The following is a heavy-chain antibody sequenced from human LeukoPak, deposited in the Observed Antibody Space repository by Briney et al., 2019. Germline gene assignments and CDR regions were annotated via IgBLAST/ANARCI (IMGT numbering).Heavy chain of an antibody. Sequence: ASVKVSCKASGYTFTSYGISWVRQAPGQGLEWMGWISAYNGNTNYAQKLQGRVTMTTDTSTSTAYMELRSLRSDDTAVYYCARTTYYYDSSGYSGDYFDYWGQGTLVTVSS. D-gene: IGHD3-22*01. V-gene: IGHV1-18*01. CDR1: GYTFTSYG. J-gene: IGHJ4*02. CDR2: ISAYNGNT. CDR3: ARTTYYYDSSGYSGDYFDY.